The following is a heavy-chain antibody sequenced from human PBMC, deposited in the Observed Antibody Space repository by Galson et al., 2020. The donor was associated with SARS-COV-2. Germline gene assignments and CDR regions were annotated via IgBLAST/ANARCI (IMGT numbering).Heavy chain of an antibody. J-gene: IGHJ4*02. CDR3: VKGGRDNDYEFVFDQ. V-gene: IGHV3-23*01. D-gene: IGHD4-17*01. CDR2: ISDSGDRL. CDR1: GLAFSNYA. Sequence: GESLKISCAASGLAFSNYAMIWVRQAPGKGLEWVSGISDSGDRLYYAVSTKGRFTISRDNSKNTVYLEINSLRVEDTAVYFCVKGGRDNDYEFVFDQWGQGTLVTVSS.